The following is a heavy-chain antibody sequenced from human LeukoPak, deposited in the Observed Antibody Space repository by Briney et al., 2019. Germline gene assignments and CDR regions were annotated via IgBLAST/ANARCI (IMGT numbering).Heavy chain of an antibody. V-gene: IGHV1-2*02. CDR2: INPNSGGT. CDR3: ARGGPDDFWSGYLIDY. CDR1: GYTFTGYY. D-gene: IGHD3-3*01. J-gene: IGHJ4*02. Sequence: GASVKVSCTASGYTFTGYYMHWVRQAPGQGLEWMGWINPNSGGTNYAQKFQGRVTMTRDTSISTAYMELSRLRSDDTAVYYCARGGPDDFWSGYLIDYWGQGTLVTVSS.